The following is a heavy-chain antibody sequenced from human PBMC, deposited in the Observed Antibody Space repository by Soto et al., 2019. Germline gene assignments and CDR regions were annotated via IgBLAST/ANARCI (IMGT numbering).Heavy chain of an antibody. V-gene: IGHV3-74*01. CDR2: INNDGSTT. J-gene: IGHJ6*02. Sequence: VSLRLSCAAXGFPFSTYWMHWVRQAPGKGPVWVSRINNDGSTTRYADSVKGRFTISRDNAKNTLYLQMNSLRAEDTAVYYCASQGLYYYGLDVWGQGTTVTVSS. CDR1: GFPFSTYW. CDR3: ASQGLYYYGLDV.